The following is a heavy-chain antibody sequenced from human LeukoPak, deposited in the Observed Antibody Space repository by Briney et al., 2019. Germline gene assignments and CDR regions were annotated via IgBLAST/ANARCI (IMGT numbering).Heavy chain of an antibody. D-gene: IGHD6-13*01. CDR2: ISWNSGSI. Sequence: GGSLRLSCAASGFTFDDYAMLWVRHAPGKGLEWVPGISWNSGSIVYADSVKGRFTISRDNAKNSLYLQMNSLRAEDTALYYCAKDRIAAAGIGRYFDYWGQGTLVTVSS. CDR1: GFTFDDYA. CDR3: AKDRIAAAGIGRYFDY. J-gene: IGHJ4*02. V-gene: IGHV3-9*01.